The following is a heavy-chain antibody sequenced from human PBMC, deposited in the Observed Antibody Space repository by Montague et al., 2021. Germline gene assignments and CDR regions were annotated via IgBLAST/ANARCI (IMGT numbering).Heavy chain of an antibody. J-gene: IGHJ6*02. Sequence: SETLSLTCTVSGASVSSGSYYWSWIRRPPGKGLEWLGNIVYTGSTFSNPSLKSRVTISVDTSKNQVSLRLRSVTAADTAVYYCTRGSIENSRGGGMDYYCDMDDWGQGTTVTVSS. CDR2: IVYTGST. CDR3: TRGSIENSRGGGMDYYCDMDD. CDR1: GASVSSGSYY. V-gene: IGHV4-61*01. D-gene: IGHD2-15*01.